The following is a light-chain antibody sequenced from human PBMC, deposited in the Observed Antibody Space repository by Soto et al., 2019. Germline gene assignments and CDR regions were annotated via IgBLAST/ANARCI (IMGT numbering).Light chain of an antibody. CDR2: EVS. CDR3: TSYTSTSHYV. J-gene: IGLJ1*01. CDR1: NSDVGAFNF. Sequence: QSALTQPASVSGSPGQSITISCTGTNSDVGAFNFVFWYQQYPGKAPKLIIYEVSNRPSGVSNRFSGSKSGNTASLTISGLQAEDEADYYCTSYTSTSHYVFGTRTKVTVL. V-gene: IGLV2-14*01.